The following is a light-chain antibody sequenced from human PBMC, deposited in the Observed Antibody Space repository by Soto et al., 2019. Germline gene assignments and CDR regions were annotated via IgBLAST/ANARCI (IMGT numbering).Light chain of an antibody. Sequence: DIQMTQSPSSLSASVGDRVTITCQASQDISNYLNWYQQKPGKAPKLVISDASNLETGAPSRFSGSGSGTDFTVTISSLQREDIGTYFCQQYDNLPLSFGPGTTVEI. CDR2: DAS. CDR1: QDISNY. V-gene: IGKV1-33*01. J-gene: IGKJ3*01. CDR3: QQYDNLPLS.